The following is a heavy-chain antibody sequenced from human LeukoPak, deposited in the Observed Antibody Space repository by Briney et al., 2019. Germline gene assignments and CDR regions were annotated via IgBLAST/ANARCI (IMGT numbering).Heavy chain of an antibody. Sequence: GGSLRLSCAASGFTFSSSWMSWVRQAPGKGLEWVANIKQDGSEKYYLGSVKGRFTISRDNAKSSLYLQMDSLRAEDTAVYYCARDGPYCSSATHPPWGQGTLVTVSS. CDR3: ARDGPYCSSATHPP. D-gene: IGHD6-6*01. CDR1: GFTFSSSW. CDR2: IKQDGSEK. V-gene: IGHV3-7*03. J-gene: IGHJ5*02.